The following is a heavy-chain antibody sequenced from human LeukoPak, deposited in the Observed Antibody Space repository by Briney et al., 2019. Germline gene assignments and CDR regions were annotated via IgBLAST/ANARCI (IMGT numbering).Heavy chain of an antibody. CDR1: GFTFSDYY. CDR2: ISSSGSTI. J-gene: IGHJ1*01. D-gene: IGHD3-22*01. CDR3: ARDFIDYDSSGYFQRAEYFQH. Sequence: RPGGSLRLSCAASGFTFSDYYMSWIRQAPGKGLEWVSYISSSGSTIYYADSVKGRFTISRDDAKNSLYLQMNSLRAEDTAVYYCARDFIDYDSSGYFQRAEYFQHWGQGTLVTVSS. V-gene: IGHV3-11*01.